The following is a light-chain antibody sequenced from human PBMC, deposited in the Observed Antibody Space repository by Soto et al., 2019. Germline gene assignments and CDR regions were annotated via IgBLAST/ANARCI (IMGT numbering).Light chain of an antibody. V-gene: IGLV4-69*01. CDR1: SGHSSYA. CDR3: QTWGTGIQV. J-gene: IGLJ2*01. CDR2: LNSDGSH. Sequence: QLVLTQSPSASASLGASVKLTCTLSSGHSSYAIAWHQQQPEKGPRYLMKLNSDGSHSKGDGIPDRFSGSSSGAERYLTISSRQSEDEADYYCQTWGTGIQVFGGGTKLNVL.